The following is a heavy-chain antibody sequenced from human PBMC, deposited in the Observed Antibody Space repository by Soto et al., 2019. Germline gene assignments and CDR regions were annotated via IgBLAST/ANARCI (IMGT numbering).Heavy chain of an antibody. D-gene: IGHD3-22*01. Sequence: PSQTLSLTCAISGDSVSSNSAAWNWIRQSPSRGLEWLGRTYYRSKWHNDYAVSVKSRITINPDTSKNQFSLQLNSVTPEDTAVYYCARGLYYYDSSGYYYGRVGPFDYWGRGTLVTV. V-gene: IGHV6-1*01. CDR1: GDSVSSNSAA. CDR2: TYYRSKWHN. J-gene: IGHJ4*02. CDR3: ARGLYYYDSSGYYYGRVGPFDY.